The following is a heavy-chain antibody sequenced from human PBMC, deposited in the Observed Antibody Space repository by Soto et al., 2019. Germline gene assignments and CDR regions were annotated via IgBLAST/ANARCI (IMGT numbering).Heavy chain of an antibody. CDR1: GFTFSSYA. V-gene: IGHV3-30-3*01. CDR2: ISYDGSNK. CDR3: ARDQGRSSSSGY. J-gene: IGHJ4*02. D-gene: IGHD6-6*01. Sequence: HPGGSLRLSCAASGFTFSSYAMHWVRQAPGKGLEWVAVISYDGSNKYYADSVKGRFTISRDNSKNTLYLQMNSLRAEDTAVYYCARDQGRSSSSGYWGQGTLVTVSS.